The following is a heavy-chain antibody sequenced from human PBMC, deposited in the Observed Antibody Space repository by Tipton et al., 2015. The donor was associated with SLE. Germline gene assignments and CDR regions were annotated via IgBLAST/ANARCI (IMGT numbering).Heavy chain of an antibody. CDR3: AKSHYYDSSGYYPYYFDY. CDR1: GFTFSSYG. D-gene: IGHD3-22*01. V-gene: IGHV3-33*06. CDR2: IWHDGSNK. Sequence: SLRLSCAASGFTFSSYGMHWVRQAPGKGLEWVAVIWHDGSNKYYADSVKGRFTISRDNSKNTLYLQMNSLRAEDTAVYYCAKSHYYDSSGYYPYYFDYWGQGTLVTVSS. J-gene: IGHJ4*02.